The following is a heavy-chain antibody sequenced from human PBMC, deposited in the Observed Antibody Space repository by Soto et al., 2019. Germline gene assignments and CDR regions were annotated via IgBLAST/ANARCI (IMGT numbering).Heavy chain of an antibody. V-gene: IGHV3-48*03. CDR2: ISSSGSTI. Sequence: PGGSLRLSCAASGFTFSSYEMNWVCQAPGKGLERVSYISSSGSTIYYSDSVKGRFTTSTDNAKNSLYLQMNSLRAEDKVVYYCARVGDYYDSSGYYPQPYYYYYGMDVWGQGTTVTVSS. D-gene: IGHD3-22*01. CDR3: ARVGDYYDSSGYYPQPYYYYYGMDV. J-gene: IGHJ6*02. CDR1: GFTFSSYE.